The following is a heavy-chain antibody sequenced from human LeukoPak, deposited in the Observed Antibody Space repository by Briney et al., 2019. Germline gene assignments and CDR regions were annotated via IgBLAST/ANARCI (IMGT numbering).Heavy chain of an antibody. CDR2: IIPIFGTT. D-gene: IGHD3-16*01. V-gene: IGHV1-69*01. J-gene: IGHJ5*02. CDR3: ARGGEEDSPNWFDP. CDR1: GGTFNNYP. Sequence: GASVKASCKASGGTFNNYPISWVRQAPGQGLEWMGGIIPIFGTTNYAPKFQGRVTFTADESTSTAYMELRSLRSDDTAVYYCARGGEEDSPNWFDPWGQGTLVTVSS.